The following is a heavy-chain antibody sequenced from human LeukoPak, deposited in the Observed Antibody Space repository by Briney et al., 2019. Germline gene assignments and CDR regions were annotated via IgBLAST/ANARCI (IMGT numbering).Heavy chain of an antibody. D-gene: IGHD2-15*01. CDR3: ARGSEGYCSGGGCYYGMDV. CDR1: GFTFSSFS. J-gene: IGHJ6*01. Sequence: GGSLRLSCAASGFTFSSFSMNWVRQAPGKGLEWVANIKQDGSETYYVDSVKGRFTISRDNAENSLYLQMNSLRAEDTAVYYCARGSEGYCSGGGCYYGMDVWGQGTTVTVSS. V-gene: IGHV3-7*01. CDR2: IKQDGSET.